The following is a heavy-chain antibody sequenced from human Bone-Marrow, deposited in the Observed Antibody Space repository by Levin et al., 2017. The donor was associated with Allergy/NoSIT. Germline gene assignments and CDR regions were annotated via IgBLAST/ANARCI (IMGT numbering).Heavy chain of an antibody. CDR3: ARLIGSASAGTSFDF. Sequence: LGESLKISCKGSGYSFTNQWIAWVRQMPGKGLEWIGIIYPGDSDTRYSPPFQGHVTISADKSINTAYLQWTSLKASDTAIYYCARLIGSASAGTSFDFWGQGTLVTVSS. CDR2: IYPGDSDT. D-gene: IGHD6-13*01. V-gene: IGHV5-51*01. J-gene: IGHJ4*02. CDR1: GYSFTNQW.